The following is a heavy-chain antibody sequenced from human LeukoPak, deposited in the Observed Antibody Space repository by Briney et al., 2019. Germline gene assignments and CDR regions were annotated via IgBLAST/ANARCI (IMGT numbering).Heavy chain of an antibody. J-gene: IGHJ4*02. Sequence: SETLSLTCAVSGGSISSGGYSWSWLRQPPGKGLEWIGYIYHSGSTYYNPSLKSRVTISVDRSKNQFSLKLSSVTAADTAVYYCARWFGGPYGDPGSAAGLGGDYWGQGTLVTVSS. CDR2: IYHSGST. CDR3: ARWFGGPYGDPGSAAGLGGDY. D-gene: IGHD4-17*01. V-gene: IGHV4-30-2*02. CDR1: GGSISSGGYS.